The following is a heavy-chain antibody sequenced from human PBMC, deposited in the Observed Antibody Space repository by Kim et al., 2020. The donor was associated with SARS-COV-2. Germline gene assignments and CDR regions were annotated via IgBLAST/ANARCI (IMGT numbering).Heavy chain of an antibody. CDR3: ARSSSWFGNFDY. Sequence: DYAVSVKSRLTIKPDTSKNQFSLQLNSVTPEDTAVYYCARSSSWFGNFDYWGQGTLVTVSS. D-gene: IGHD6-13*01. V-gene: IGHV6-1*01. J-gene: IGHJ4*02.